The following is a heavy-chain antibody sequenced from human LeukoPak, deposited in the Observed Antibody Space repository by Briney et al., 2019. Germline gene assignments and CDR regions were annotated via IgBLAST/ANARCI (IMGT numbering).Heavy chain of an antibody. CDR1: GFTFSSYG. CDR2: ISSSSSTI. J-gene: IGHJ4*02. Sequence: GGSLRLSCAASGFTFSSYGMHWVRQAPGKGLEWVSYISSSSSTIYYADSVKGRFTISRDNAKNSLYLQMNSLRAEDTAVYYCARGPPDRFRESGIAAAGFDYWGQGTLVTVSS. D-gene: IGHD6-13*01. CDR3: ARGPPDRFRESGIAAAGFDY. V-gene: IGHV3-48*01.